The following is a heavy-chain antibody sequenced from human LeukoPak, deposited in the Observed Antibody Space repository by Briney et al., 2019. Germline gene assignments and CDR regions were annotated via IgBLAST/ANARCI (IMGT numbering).Heavy chain of an antibody. CDR1: GFTFSNFG. Sequence: PGWSLRLSCAASGFTFSNFGMHWVRQAPGKGLEWVAVISYDGSTKYYADSVKGRFTISRDNSKNTLYLQMNSLRAEDTAVYYCAKVDGLSGSYDYWGQGTLVTVSS. D-gene: IGHD1-26*01. CDR2: ISYDGSTK. J-gene: IGHJ4*02. V-gene: IGHV3-30*18. CDR3: AKVDGLSGSYDY.